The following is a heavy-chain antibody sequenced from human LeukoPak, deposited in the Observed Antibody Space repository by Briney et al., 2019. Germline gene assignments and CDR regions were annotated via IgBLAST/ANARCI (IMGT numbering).Heavy chain of an antibody. CDR1: GYTFTSYY. D-gene: IGHD7-27*01. V-gene: IGHV1-46*01. CDR2: INLSGGST. Sequence: GASVKVSCKASGYTFTSYYMHWVRQAPGQGLEWMGIINLSGGSTSYAQKFQGRVTMTRDTSTSTVYMELSSLRSEDTAVYYCAVLTGDLFVRFDYWGQGTLVTVSS. CDR3: AVLTGDLFVRFDY. J-gene: IGHJ4*02.